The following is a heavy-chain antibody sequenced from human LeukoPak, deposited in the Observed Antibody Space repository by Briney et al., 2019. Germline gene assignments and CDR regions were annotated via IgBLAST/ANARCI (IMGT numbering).Heavy chain of an antibody. J-gene: IGHJ6*04. Sequence: GRSLTLSCAASGCTFRSYAMHWVRQAPGKGLEWVAVRSYYGSNKYYADSVKGRFTISRDNSKNALYLQMISLKAEAAAVYDSARPLAYCGGACFGDYYYFGMYVWGKRTTVT. CDR1: GCTFRSYA. CDR2: RSYYGSNK. CDR3: ARPLAYCGGACFGDYYYFGMYV. D-gene: IGHD2-21*02. V-gene: IGHV3-30-3*01.